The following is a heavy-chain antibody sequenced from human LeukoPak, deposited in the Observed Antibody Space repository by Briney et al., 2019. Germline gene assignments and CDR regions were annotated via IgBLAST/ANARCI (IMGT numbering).Heavy chain of an antibody. CDR2: IYYSGNT. Sequence: SETLSLTCTVSGGSISSSNYYWGWIRQPPGKGLEWIGNIYYSGNTHYNPSPKGRVTISVDTSKNQFSLRLSSVTAADTAVYYCARNFYWYYYGMDVWGQGTTVTVSS. V-gene: IGHV4-39*01. J-gene: IGHJ6*02. CDR1: GGSISSSNYY. CDR3: ARNFYWYYYGMDV. D-gene: IGHD2-8*02.